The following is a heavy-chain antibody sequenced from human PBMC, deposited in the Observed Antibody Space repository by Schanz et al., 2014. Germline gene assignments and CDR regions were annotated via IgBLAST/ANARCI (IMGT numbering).Heavy chain of an antibody. CDR2: ISGSGGST. CDR1: GFTFITYT. V-gene: IGHV3-23*04. Sequence: VQLVDSGGGLVKPGGSLRLSCATSGFTFITYTMNWVRQTPGKGLEWVSAISGSGGSTYFADSVKGRFTISRDNSRKTLYLQMNSLRADDTAVYYCAKDKQGSRSDDSWGQGTLVTVSS. J-gene: IGHJ5*01. D-gene: IGHD2-15*01. CDR3: AKDKQGSRSDDS.